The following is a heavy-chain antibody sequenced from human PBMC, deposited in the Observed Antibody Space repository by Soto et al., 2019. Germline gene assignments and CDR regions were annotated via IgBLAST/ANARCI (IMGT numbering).Heavy chain of an antibody. Sequence: EVQLVESGGGLVQPGGSLRLSCAASGFTFSNYWMHWVRQAPGKGLVWVSRINTVGSTTNYADSVKGRFTISRDNAKNTLYLQMNSLRADDTAVYYGVSSDGNNWDYWGQGTLVTVSS. CDR1: GFTFSNYW. D-gene: IGHD2-15*01. V-gene: IGHV3-74*01. CDR3: VSSDGNNWDY. CDR2: INTVGSTT. J-gene: IGHJ4*02.